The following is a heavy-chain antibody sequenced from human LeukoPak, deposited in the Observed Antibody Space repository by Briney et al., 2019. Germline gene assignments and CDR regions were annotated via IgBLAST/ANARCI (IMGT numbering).Heavy chain of an antibody. CDR1: GYTFTSYA. J-gene: IGHJ3*02. CDR2: INAGNGNT. D-gene: IGHD2-15*01. Sequence: ASVKVSCKASGYTFTSYAMHWVRQAPGQRLEWMGWINAGNGNTKYSQKFQGRVTITRDTSASTAYMELSSLRSEDTAVYYCARWSLAYDASDIWGQGTMVTVSS. CDR3: ARWSLAYDASDI. V-gene: IGHV1-3*01.